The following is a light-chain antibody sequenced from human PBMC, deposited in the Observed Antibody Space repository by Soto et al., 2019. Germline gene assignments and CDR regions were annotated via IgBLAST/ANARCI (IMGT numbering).Light chain of an antibody. CDR1: QSVSSSY. Sequence: EIVLTQSPATPSLSTGERATLSCRASQSVSSSYLAWYQQKPGQAPRLLIYGASSRATGIPDRFSGSGSGTDFTLTISRLEPEDFAVYYCQQYGSSPTFGQGTKVDIK. CDR3: QQYGSSPT. V-gene: IGKV3-20*01. CDR2: GAS. J-gene: IGKJ1*01.